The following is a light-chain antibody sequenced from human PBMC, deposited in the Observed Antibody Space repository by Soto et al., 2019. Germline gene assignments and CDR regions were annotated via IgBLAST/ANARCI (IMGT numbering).Light chain of an antibody. V-gene: IGKV3-11*01. CDR1: QSVSSY. CDR3: QQRSDGPTT. CDR2: DAS. J-gene: IGKJ4*01. Sequence: EIVLTQSPATLSLSPGERATLSCRASQSVSSYLACYQQKPGQAPRLLIYDASNRATGIPARFSGSGSGTAFTLTISNLEPEDFAVSYCQQRSDGPTTFRGATKVEIK.